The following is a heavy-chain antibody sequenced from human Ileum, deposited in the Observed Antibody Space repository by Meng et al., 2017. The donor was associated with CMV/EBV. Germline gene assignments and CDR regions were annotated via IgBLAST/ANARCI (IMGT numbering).Heavy chain of an antibody. CDR3: TRNGYYSLAY. D-gene: IGHD3-22*01. V-gene: IGHV4-39*07. CDR2: IYYSGST. Sequence: SETLSLTCTVSGGSISSSSYYWGWIRQPPGKGLEWIGSIYYSGSTYYNPSLKSRVTISVDTSKNQFSLKLSSVTAADTAVYYCTRNGYYSLAYWSQGTLVTVSS. CDR1: GGSISSSSYY. J-gene: IGHJ4*02.